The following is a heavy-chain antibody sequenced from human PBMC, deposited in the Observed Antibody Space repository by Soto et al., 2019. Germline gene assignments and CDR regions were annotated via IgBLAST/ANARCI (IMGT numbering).Heavy chain of an antibody. J-gene: IGHJ3*02. CDR3: EKSKGDLEILKTTVTTFWGPFHI. CDR1: GFTFDDYA. Sequence: EVQLVESGGGLVQPGRSLRLSCAASGFTFDDYAMHWVRQVPGKGPEWVSGISWNSGSRGYAESVRGRFTISRDNAKNSLYLQMNSLRAEDTPLYYCEKSKGDLEILKTTVTTFWGPFHIWGQGTMVTVSS. CDR2: ISWNSGSR. V-gene: IGHV3-9*01. D-gene: IGHD4-17*01.